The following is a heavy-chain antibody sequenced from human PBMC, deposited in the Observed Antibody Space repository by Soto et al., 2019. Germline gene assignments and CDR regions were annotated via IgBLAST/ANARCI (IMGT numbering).Heavy chain of an antibody. CDR2: ISGSGGTT. Sequence: EVQLLESGGGLVQPGGSLRLSCAASGFTFSSYGMSWVRQAPGKGLEWVSSISGSGGTTYHADSVKGRFTISRDNSKNTLYLRMNRLRVDDTSVYYCAKPAASTTVTPCFDYGGQGALVTVSS. D-gene: IGHD4-17*01. CDR3: AKPAASTTVTPCFDY. V-gene: IGHV3-23*01. CDR1: GFTFSSYG. J-gene: IGHJ4*02.